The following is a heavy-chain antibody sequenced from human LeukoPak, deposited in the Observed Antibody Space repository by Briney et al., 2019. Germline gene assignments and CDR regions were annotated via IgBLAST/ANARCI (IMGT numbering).Heavy chain of an antibody. D-gene: IGHD6-13*01. CDR1: GGSFSGYY. V-gene: IGHV4-34*01. CDR2: IYYSGST. CDR3: ARKGDSSSSLDY. Sequence: PSETLSLTCAVYGGSFSGYYWSWIRQPPGKGLEWIGSIYYSGSTYYNPSLKSRVTISVDTSKNQFSLKLSSVTAADTAVYYCARKGDSSSSLDYWGQGTLVTVSS. J-gene: IGHJ4*02.